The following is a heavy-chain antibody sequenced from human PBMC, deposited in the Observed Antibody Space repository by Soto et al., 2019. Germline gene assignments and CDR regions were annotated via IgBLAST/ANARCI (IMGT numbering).Heavy chain of an antibody. J-gene: IGHJ4*02. Sequence: EVQLVESGGGLVQPGGSLRLSCAASGFTFSSYAMYWVRQAPGKGLEYVSAISSNGSSTSYANSVKGRFTISRDNSKNTLYLQMGSLRAEDMAVYYCARGARGAVAGTYSFDYWGQGTLVTVSS. CDR3: ARGARGAVAGTYSFDY. V-gene: IGHV3-64*01. D-gene: IGHD6-19*01. CDR2: ISSNGSST. CDR1: GFTFSSYA.